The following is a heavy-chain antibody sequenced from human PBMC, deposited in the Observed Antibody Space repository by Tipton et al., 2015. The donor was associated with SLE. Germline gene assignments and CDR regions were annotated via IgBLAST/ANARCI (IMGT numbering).Heavy chain of an antibody. D-gene: IGHD3-22*01. V-gene: IGHV4-30-2*01. CDR1: GGSISSGGYS. CDR3: AKAGDSSSPFDY. CDR2: IYHSGST. J-gene: IGHJ4*02. Sequence: TLSLTCAVSGGSISSGGYSWSWIRQPPGKGLEWIGYIYHSGSTYYNPSLKSRVTISVDTSKNQFPLKLSSVTAADTAVYYCAKAGDSSSPFDYWGQGTLVTVSS.